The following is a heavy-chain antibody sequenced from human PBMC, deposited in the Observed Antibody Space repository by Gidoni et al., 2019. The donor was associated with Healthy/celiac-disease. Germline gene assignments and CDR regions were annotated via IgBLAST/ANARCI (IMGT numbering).Heavy chain of an antibody. V-gene: IGHV3-74*01. D-gene: IGHD3-3*01. CDR2: INSDGSST. CDR3: AREWGESWSGYYYYYGMDV. Sequence: EVQLVESGGGLVQPGGSLRLSCAASGFPFSSYCLHWVRQAPGKGLVWVSRINSDGSSTSYADSVKGRFTISRDNAKNTLYLQMNSLRAEDTAVYYCAREWGESWSGYYYYYGMDVWGQGTTVTVSS. CDR1: GFPFSSYC. J-gene: IGHJ6*02.